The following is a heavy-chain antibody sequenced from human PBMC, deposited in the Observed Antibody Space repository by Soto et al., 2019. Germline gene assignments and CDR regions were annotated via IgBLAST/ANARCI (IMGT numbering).Heavy chain of an antibody. D-gene: IGHD4-4*01. V-gene: IGHV3-7*01. J-gene: IGHJ4*02. CDR2: IKEDGSEK. CDR3: ASTRLHDY. CDR1: GFNFSVYW. Sequence: EVQLVESGGGLVQPGESLRLSCAVSGFNFSVYWMSWVRQAPGKGLEWVANIKEDGSEKYYVDSVKGRFTISRDNAKKSLSLQMNGLRAEDTAVDYCASTRLHDYWGQGTLVTVSS.